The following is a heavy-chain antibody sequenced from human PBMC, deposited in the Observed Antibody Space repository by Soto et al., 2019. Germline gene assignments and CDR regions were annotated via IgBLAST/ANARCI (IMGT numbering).Heavy chain of an antibody. J-gene: IGHJ4*02. V-gene: IGHV1-2*04. Sequence: ASVKVSCKTSGFSFTSNHIHWVRQAPGQGLEWMGWINPNSGDTNYAQKFQGWVTMTRDVSISTAYMALSRLRSDDTAVYYCARDYPGSRFNSYFWSGYGYWGQGTLVTVSS. D-gene: IGHD3-3*01. CDR2: INPNSGDT. CDR3: ARDYPGSRFNSYFWSGYGY. CDR1: GFSFTSNH.